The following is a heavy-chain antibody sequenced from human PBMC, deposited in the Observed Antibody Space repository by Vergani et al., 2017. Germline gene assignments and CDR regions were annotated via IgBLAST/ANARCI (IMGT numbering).Heavy chain of an antibody. D-gene: IGHD6-19*01. V-gene: IGHV4-39*02. Sequence: QLQLQESGPGLVKPSATLSLTCSVSGASIRSSNYYWGWIRQPPGKGLEWIASIYYSGSTHYNPSLKSRVTISVDTSKNQFSLKLSSVTAADTAVYFCARDSTVGWLVKLGWIDPWGQGILVTVSS. J-gene: IGHJ5*02. CDR1: GASIRSSNYY. CDR2: IYYSGST. CDR3: ARDSTVGWLVKLGWIDP.